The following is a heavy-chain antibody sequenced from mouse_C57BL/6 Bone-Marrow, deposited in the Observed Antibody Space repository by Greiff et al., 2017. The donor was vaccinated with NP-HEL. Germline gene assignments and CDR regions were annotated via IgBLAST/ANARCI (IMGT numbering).Heavy chain of an antibody. D-gene: IGHD3-2*02. Sequence: EVQLQQSGPELVKPGASVKIPCKASGYTFTDYNMDWVKQSHGKSLEWIGDINPNNGGTIYNQKFKGKATLTVDKSSSTAYMQLRSLTSEDTAVDYCARGGPLKLGYYDYWGKGTTLTVAS. V-gene: IGHV1-18*01. CDR2: INPNNGGT. CDR3: ARGGPLKLGYYDY. J-gene: IGHJ2*01. CDR1: GYTFTDYN.